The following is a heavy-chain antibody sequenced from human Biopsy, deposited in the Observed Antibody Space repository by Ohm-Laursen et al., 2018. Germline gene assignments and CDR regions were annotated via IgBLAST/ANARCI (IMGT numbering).Heavy chain of an antibody. CDR1: GFTFGDAW. V-gene: IGHV3-15*01. D-gene: IGHD3-16*01. J-gene: IGHJ6*02. Sequence: SLRLSCSASGFTFGDAWMSWIRQAPGKGLEWVGLIKSKFDGETTDYAAPVKGRFIISRDDSKSTLFLQMNSLKVEDTGVYFCSTGGGDFYYNGMDVWGQGTTVTVSS. CDR3: STGGGDFYYNGMDV. CDR2: IKSKFDGETT.